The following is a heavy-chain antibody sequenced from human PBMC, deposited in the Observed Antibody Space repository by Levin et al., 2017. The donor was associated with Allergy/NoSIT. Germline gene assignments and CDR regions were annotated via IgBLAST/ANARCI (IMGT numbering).Heavy chain of an antibody. V-gene: IGHV4-39*01. J-gene: IGHJ4*02. CDR1: GGSVSSSNNY. D-gene: IGHD6-19*01. CDR3: ARHRSRDWVNGWYFDG. CDR2: IYHSGFT. Sequence: SETLSLICTVSGGSVSSSNNYWAWIRQPPGKGLEWIGSIYHSGFTKYSPSLNSRGTISVDTSKNQFSLKLTSVTAADTAVFYCARHRSRDWVNGWYFDGWGQGAQVTVSS.